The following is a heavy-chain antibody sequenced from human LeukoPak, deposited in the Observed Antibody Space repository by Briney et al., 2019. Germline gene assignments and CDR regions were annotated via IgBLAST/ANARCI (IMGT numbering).Heavy chain of an antibody. CDR1: GFTFSSYS. V-gene: IGHV3-48*02. J-gene: IGHJ4*02. D-gene: IGHD3-10*01. CDR3: ARHYYGSGSVDY. Sequence: GGSLRLSCAASGFTFSSYSMNWVRQAPGKGLEWISYITSSSSSIHYADSVKGRFTVSKDNAKNSVYLQMNSLRDEDTAVYYRARHYYGSGSVDYWGQGTLVTVSS. CDR2: ITSSSSSI.